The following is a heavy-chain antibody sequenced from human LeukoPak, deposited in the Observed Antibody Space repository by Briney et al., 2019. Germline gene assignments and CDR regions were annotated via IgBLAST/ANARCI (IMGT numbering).Heavy chain of an antibody. Sequence: SETLSLTCTVSGGSISSYYWSWIRQPPGKGLEWIGYIYYSGSTNYNPSLKSRVTISVDTSKNQFSLKLSSVTAADTAVYYCARSGLLWFGESPFDYWGQGTLVAVSS. D-gene: IGHD3-10*01. CDR1: GGSISSYY. CDR2: IYYSGST. CDR3: ARSGLLWFGESPFDY. V-gene: IGHV4-59*01. J-gene: IGHJ4*02.